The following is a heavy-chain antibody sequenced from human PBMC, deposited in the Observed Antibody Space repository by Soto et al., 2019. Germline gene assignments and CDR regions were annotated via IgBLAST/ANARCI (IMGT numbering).Heavy chain of an antibody. CDR3: AXDGSGSYYVDPQDAFDI. V-gene: IGHV4-31*03. J-gene: IGHJ3*02. Sequence: PSETLSLTCTVSGGSISSGGYYWSWIRQHPGKGLEWIGYIYYSGSTYYNPSLKSRVTISVDTSKNQFSLKLSSVTAADTAVYYCAXDGSGSYYVDPQDAFDIWGQGTMVTVSS. CDR1: GGSISSGGYY. D-gene: IGHD1-26*01. CDR2: IYYSGST.